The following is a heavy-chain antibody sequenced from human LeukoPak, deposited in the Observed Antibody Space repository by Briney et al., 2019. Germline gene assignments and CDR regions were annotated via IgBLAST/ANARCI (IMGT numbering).Heavy chain of an antibody. CDR3: AKAITMDTVGFDY. D-gene: IGHD3-10*01. Sequence: PGGSLRLSCAASGFTFSSYGMHWVRQAPGKGLEWVAVISYDGSNKYYADSVKGRFTISGDNSKNTLYLQMNSLRAEDTAVYYCAKAITMDTVGFDYWGQGTLVTVSS. CDR1: GFTFSSYG. CDR2: ISYDGSNK. V-gene: IGHV3-30*18. J-gene: IGHJ4*02.